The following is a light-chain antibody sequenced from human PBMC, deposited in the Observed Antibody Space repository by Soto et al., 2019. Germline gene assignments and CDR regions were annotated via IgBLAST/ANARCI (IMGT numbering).Light chain of an antibody. Sequence: DIQMTQSPSSLSASVGDRVTITCRASQTISTYLTWYQQKPGKAPKLLIYAASRLQSGVPSRFSGSGSGTDFTLNISSLQPEDFATYYCQQSHSIPYTFGQRTKLEIK. CDR3: QQSHSIPYT. J-gene: IGKJ2*01. CDR2: AAS. V-gene: IGKV1-39*01. CDR1: QTISTY.